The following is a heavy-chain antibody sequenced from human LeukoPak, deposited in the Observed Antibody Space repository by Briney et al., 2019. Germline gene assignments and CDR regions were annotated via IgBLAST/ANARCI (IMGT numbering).Heavy chain of an antibody. CDR2: INPNSGGT. CDR1: GYTFTGYY. J-gene: IGHJ6*03. D-gene: IGHD1-26*01. Sequence: ASVKVSCKASGYTFTGYYMHWVRQAPGQGLEWMGWINPNSGGTNYAQKSQGRVTMTRDTSISTAYMELSRLRSDDTAVYYCAREDSGSYSGYYYYYMDVWGKGTTVTVSS. CDR3: AREDSGSYSGYYYYYMDV. V-gene: IGHV1-2*02.